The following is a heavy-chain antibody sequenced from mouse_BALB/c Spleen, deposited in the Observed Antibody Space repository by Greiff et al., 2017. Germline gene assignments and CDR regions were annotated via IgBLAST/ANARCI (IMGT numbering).Heavy chain of an antibody. CDR3: ARRYDYYFDY. Sequence: EVKLQESGPGLVKPSQSLSLTCTVTGYSITSDYAWNWIRQFPGNKLEWMGYISYSGSTSYNPSLKSRISITRDTSKNQFFLQLNSVTTEDTATYYCARRYDYYFDYWGQGTTLTVSS. J-gene: IGHJ2*01. V-gene: IGHV3-2*02. D-gene: IGHD2-14*01. CDR1: GYSITSDYA. CDR2: ISYSGST.